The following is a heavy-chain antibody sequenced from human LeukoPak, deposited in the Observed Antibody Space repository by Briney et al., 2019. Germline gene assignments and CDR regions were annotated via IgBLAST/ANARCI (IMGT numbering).Heavy chain of an antibody. D-gene: IGHD5-24*01. V-gene: IGHV3-74*01. CDR1: GFAYSGSS. CDR3: SRGHHGPDY. Sequence: RGSPRLSCTASGFAYSGSSMHWVRHAPGKGLEWVSGIQRDGSSPTYADSVKGRFTISSDNAEGSVYLQVNILRAEDTAVYYCSRGHHGPDYWGQGSQLTVSS. J-gene: IGHJ4*02. CDR2: IQRDGSSP.